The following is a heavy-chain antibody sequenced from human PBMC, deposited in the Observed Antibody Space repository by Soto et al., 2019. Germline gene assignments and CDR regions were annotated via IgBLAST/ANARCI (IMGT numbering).Heavy chain of an antibody. J-gene: IGHJ4*02. V-gene: IGHV4-31*03. D-gene: IGHD3-22*01. CDR3: AREIVYFDSGGYFGYFDY. CDR2: INHNGRT. Sequence: SETLALTCTVSGGSISSRGYFWSWLRQRPGEGLECIGYINHNGRTNYSPSLKSRLTIGIDTSKSQFSLKLSSVTAADTAIYYCAREIVYFDSGGYFGYFDYWGQGALVTVSS. CDR1: GGSISSRGYF.